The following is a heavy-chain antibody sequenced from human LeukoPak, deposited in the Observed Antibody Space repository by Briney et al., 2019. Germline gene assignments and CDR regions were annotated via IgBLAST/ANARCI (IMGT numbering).Heavy chain of an antibody. CDR1: GFTFSNYW. V-gene: IGHV3-7*03. D-gene: IGHD1/OR15-1a*01. CDR2: MNKDGSQK. J-gene: IGHJ6*02. Sequence: PGGSLRLSCAASGFTFSNYWLSWVRQAPGKGPEWVANMNKDGSQKYYVDSVKGRFTISRDTAKNSLYLQMNNLRVEDTALYYCARNNDMDVWGQGTTVIVSS. CDR3: ARNNDMDV.